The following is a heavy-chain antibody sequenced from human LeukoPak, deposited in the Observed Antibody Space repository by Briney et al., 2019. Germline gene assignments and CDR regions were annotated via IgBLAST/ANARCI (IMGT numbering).Heavy chain of an antibody. CDR1: GFTFSDYY. CDR2: ISNSGSTI. J-gene: IGHJ4*02. D-gene: IGHD4-23*01. V-gene: IGHV3-11*01. Sequence: GGSLRLSCAASGFTFSDYYMSWIRQAPGKGLEWISYISNSGSTIYYADSVKGRFTISRDNAKNSLYLQMNSLRAEDTAVYYCARVGVDYSGNIIKYFFDYWGQGTLVTVSS. CDR3: ARVGVDYSGNIIKYFFDY.